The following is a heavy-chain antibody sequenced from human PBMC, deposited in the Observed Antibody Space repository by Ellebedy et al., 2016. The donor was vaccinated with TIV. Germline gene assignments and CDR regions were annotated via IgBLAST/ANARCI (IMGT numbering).Heavy chain of an antibody. V-gene: IGHV3-7*01. D-gene: IGHD4-17*01. CDR2: IYKDGSET. CDR3: ARRGSYGDYAVQLNSWFDR. J-gene: IGHJ5*02. Sequence: PGGSLRPSCEASGFTFDSYWMGWVRQPQGKGLEWVANIYKDGSETIHVDSVKGRFTISIDNAKNSRYLQMNSLRAEDTAAYYCARRGSYGDYAVQLNSWFDRWGQGTLVTVSS. CDR1: GFTFDSYW.